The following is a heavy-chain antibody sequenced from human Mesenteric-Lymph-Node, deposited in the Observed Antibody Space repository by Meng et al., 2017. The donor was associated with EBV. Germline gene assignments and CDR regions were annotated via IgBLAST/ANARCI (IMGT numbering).Heavy chain of an antibody. CDR2: INHSGST. D-gene: IGHD6-19*01. CDR1: GGSFSGYY. J-gene: IGHJ4*02. Sequence: QVRRQQWGAGLLKPSETLSLTCAVYGGSFSGYYWSWIRQPPGKGLEWIGEINHSGSTNYNPSLKSRVTISVDTSKNQFSLKLSSVTAADTAVYYCARPWLGRFDYWGQGTLVTVSS. V-gene: IGHV4-34*01. CDR3: ARPWLGRFDY.